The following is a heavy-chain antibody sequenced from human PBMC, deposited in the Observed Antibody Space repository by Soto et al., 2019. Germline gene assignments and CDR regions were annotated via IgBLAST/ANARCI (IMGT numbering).Heavy chain of an antibody. CDR2: IYNRGRT. V-gene: IGHV4-30-4*01. Sequence: SETLSLTCTVSGASISSGDYYGSWVRQPPGKGLEWIGYIYNRGRTYYNPSLKSRASISVDTSKNQFSLKLTSVTAADTAVYYCAREAVYYDFKVDDFDIWGQGRMVTVSS. CDR3: AREAVYYDFKVDDFDI. D-gene: IGHD3-3*01. CDR1: GASISSGDYY. J-gene: IGHJ3*02.